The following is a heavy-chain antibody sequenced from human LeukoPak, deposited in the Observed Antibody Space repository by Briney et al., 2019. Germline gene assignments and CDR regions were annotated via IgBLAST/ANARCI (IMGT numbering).Heavy chain of an antibody. CDR2: FDPEDGET. J-gene: IGHJ4*02. V-gene: IGHV1-24*01. D-gene: IGHD6-19*01. CDR1: GYTLTELS. CDR3: ATPFGYSSGRGGEYFDY. Sequence: ASVKVSCKVSGYTLTELSMHWVRQAPGKGLEWMGGFDPEDGETIYAQKFQGRVTMTEDTSTDTAYMELSSLRSEGTAVYYCATPFGYSSGRGGEYFDYWGQGTLVTVSS.